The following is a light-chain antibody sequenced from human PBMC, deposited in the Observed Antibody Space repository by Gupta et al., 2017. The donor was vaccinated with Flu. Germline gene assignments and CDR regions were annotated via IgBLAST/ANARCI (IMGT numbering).Light chain of an antibody. V-gene: IGLV2-14*01. CDR2: EVS. CDR1: SSDIGAYNY. J-gene: IGLJ3*02. CDR3: SSETGSGRV. Sequence: QSALTQPASVSGSPGQSITISCTGTSSDIGAYNYVSWYQQHPNKAPRLMIYEVSNRPSGVSNRFSGSKSGNTASLTIAGLQAEDEADYYCSSETGSGRVFGGGTKVAVL.